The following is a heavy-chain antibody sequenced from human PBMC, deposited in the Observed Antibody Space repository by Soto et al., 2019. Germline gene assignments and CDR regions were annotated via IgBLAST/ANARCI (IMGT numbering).Heavy chain of an antibody. D-gene: IGHD3-9*01. CDR2: ISSSSSYI. CDR1: GFTFSSYS. J-gene: IGHJ4*02. V-gene: IGHV3-21*01. CDR3: ARSNYDILTGYY. Sequence: GGSLRLSCAASGFTFSSYSMNWVRQAPGKGLEWVSSISSSSSYIYYADSVKGRFTISRDNAKNSLYLQMNSLRAEDTAVYYCARSNYDILTGYYWGQGTLVTVSS.